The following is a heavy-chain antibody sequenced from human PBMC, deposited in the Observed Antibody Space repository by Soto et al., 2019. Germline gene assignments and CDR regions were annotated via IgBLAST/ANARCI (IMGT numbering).Heavy chain of an antibody. J-gene: IGHJ6*02. V-gene: IGHV1-3*01. Sequence: QVQLVQSGAEVKKPGASVQVSCKASGYTFTTYALHWVRQARGERLEWMGWINAANGNTKYSKKFQGRVTISRDTSASTNFMELSSLRSEDTAVYYCGRSVVGATGEILYNAMDVWGQGTTVNVSS. CDR2: INAANGNT. CDR3: GRSVVGATGEILYNAMDV. CDR1: GYTFTTYA. D-gene: IGHD1-26*01.